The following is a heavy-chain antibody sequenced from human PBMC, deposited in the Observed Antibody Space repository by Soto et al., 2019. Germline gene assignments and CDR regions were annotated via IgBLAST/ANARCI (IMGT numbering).Heavy chain of an antibody. CDR2: INHSGST. Sequence: SETLSLTCAVYGGSFSGYYWSWIRQPPGKGLEWIGEINHSGSTNYNPSLKSRVTISVVTSKNQFSLKLSSVTAADTAVYYCARGRKLWFGELLERYYYYGMDVWGQGTTVTSP. CDR1: GGSFSGYY. CDR3: ARGRKLWFGELLERYYYYGMDV. V-gene: IGHV4-34*01. D-gene: IGHD3-10*01. J-gene: IGHJ6*02.